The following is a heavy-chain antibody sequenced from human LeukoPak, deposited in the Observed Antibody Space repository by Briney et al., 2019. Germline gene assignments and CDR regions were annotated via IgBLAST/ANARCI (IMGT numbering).Heavy chain of an antibody. J-gene: IGHJ5*02. V-gene: IGHV1-8*01. D-gene: IGHD3-22*01. Sequence: ASVKVSCKASGYTFTNYDTNWVRQATGQGLEWMGWMNPNSGNTGFAQKFQDRVTLTRNTSISTAYMELSSLRSEDTAVYYCARMNYYDSSGEDNWFDPWGQGTLVTVSS. CDR3: ARMNYYDSSGEDNWFDP. CDR1: GYTFTNYD. CDR2: MNPNSGNT.